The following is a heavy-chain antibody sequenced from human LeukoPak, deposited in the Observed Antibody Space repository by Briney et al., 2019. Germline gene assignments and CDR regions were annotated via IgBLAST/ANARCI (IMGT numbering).Heavy chain of an antibody. J-gene: IGHJ4*02. CDR2: IIPIFGTA. CDR1: GGTFSSYA. V-gene: IGHV1-69*05. Sequence: SVKVSCKASGGTFSSYAISWVRQAPGQGLEWMGRIIPIFGTANYAQKFQGRVTITTDESTSTAYMELSSLRSEDTAVYYCARGYYYGSGSYNYWGQGTLVTVSS. D-gene: IGHD3-10*01. CDR3: ARGYYYGSGSYNY.